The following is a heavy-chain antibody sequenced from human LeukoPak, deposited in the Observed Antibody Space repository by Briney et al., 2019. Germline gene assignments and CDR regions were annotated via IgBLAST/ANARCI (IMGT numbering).Heavy chain of an antibody. Sequence: SLKDSCKASGYTFTSYAISSVRQAPGQRLEWMGGIIPIFGTANYAQKFQGRVTITADESTSTAYMELSSLRSEDTAVYYCARADNYYGSGSYSDAFDIWGQGTMVTVSS. CDR1: GYTFTSYA. CDR3: ARADNYYGSGSYSDAFDI. V-gene: IGHV1-69*13. J-gene: IGHJ3*02. CDR2: IIPIFGTA. D-gene: IGHD3-10*01.